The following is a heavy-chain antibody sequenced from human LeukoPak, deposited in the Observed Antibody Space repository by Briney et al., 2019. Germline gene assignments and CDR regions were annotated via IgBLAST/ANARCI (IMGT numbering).Heavy chain of an antibody. V-gene: IGHV3-66*01. CDR2: IYSGGTT. Sequence: GGSLRLSCDVSGFIVSNNYMSWVRQAPGKGLEWVSLIYSGGTTIYADSVKGRFTISRHSSKNTLYLQMNSLRVEDTAVYYCARCDSSDYSYHDYWGQGTLVTVSS. D-gene: IGHD3-22*01. CDR3: ARCDSSDYSYHDY. CDR1: GFIVSNNY. J-gene: IGHJ4*02.